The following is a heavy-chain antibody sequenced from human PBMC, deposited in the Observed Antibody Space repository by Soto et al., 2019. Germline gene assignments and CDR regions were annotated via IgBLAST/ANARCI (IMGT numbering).Heavy chain of an antibody. D-gene: IGHD3-22*01. Sequence: PSETLSLTCAVYGGSFSGYYWSWIRQPPGKGLEWIGEINHSGSTNSNPSLKSRVTISVDTSKNQFSLKLSSVTAADTAVYYCARRGAVVVVTKSPVFDIWGQGTMVTVSS. CDR2: INHSGST. CDR1: GGSFSGYY. J-gene: IGHJ3*02. CDR3: ARRGAVVVVTKSPVFDI. V-gene: IGHV4-34*01.